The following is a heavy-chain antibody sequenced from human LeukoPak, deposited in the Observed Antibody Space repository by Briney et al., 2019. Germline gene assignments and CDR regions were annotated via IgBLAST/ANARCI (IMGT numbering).Heavy chain of an antibody. V-gene: IGHV3-7*01. CDR3: ARKFSIQLWSPDYYYMDV. CDR2: IKQDGSEK. D-gene: IGHD5-18*01. CDR1: GFTFSSYW. J-gene: IGHJ6*03. Sequence: PGGSLRLSCAASGFTFSSYWMSWVRQAPGKGLEWVANIKQDGSEKYYVDSVKGRFTISRDNAKNSLYLQMNSLRAEDTAVYYCARKFSIQLWSPDYYYMDVWGKGTTVTVSS.